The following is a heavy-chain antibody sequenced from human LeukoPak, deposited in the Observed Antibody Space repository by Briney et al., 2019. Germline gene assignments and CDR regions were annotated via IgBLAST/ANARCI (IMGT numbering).Heavy chain of an antibody. Sequence: SETLSLTCSVSGGSISTYYWSWIRQPPGKGLEWIGEINHSGSTNYNPSLKSRVTISVDTSKNQFSLELSSVTAADTAVYYCARPQAAWLRRAFDIWGQGTMVTVSS. J-gene: IGHJ3*02. V-gene: IGHV4-34*01. CDR1: GGSISTYY. CDR3: ARPQAAWLRRAFDI. CDR2: INHSGST. D-gene: IGHD3-22*01.